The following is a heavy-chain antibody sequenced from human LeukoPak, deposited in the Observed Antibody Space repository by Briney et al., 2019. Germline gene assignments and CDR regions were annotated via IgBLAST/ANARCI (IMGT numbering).Heavy chain of an antibody. CDR1: GFTFSNYY. CDR2: ISSTSNGAYM. V-gene: IGHV3-21*01. J-gene: IGHJ4*02. CDR3: ARDRVRSFDY. Sequence: GGSLRLSCAASGFTFSNYYMHWVRQAPGKGPEWVSSISSTSNGAYMYYADSVKGRFTISRDNAENSLYLQMNSLRADDTAVYYCARDRVRSFDYWGQGTLVTVSS. D-gene: IGHD3-10*01.